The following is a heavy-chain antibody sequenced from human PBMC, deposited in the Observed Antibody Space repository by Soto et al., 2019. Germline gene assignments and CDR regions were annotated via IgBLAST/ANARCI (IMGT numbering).Heavy chain of an antibody. D-gene: IGHD2-2*01. CDR3: ASSSLSGMDV. CDR2: IYYSGNT. V-gene: IGHV4-30-4*01. Sequence: QVQLQESGPGLVKPSQTLSLTCSVSGGSISSCYYYWIWIRQPPGKGLEWIGNIYYSGNTYYNPSLKSRLIISIDPSKNPFSLKVGSVTASDTAVYYCASSSLSGMDVWGQGTTVTVSS. CDR1: GGSISSCYYY. J-gene: IGHJ6*02.